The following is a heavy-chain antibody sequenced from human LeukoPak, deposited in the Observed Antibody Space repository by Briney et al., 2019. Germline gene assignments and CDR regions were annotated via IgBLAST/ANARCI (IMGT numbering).Heavy chain of an antibody. CDR1: GGSFSGYY. J-gene: IGHJ3*02. CDR3: ARSILQDIVVVPAAPLDAFDI. Sequence: SETLSLTCAVYGGSFSGYYWSWIRQPPGKGLEWIGEINHSGSTNYNPSIKSRVTISVDTSKNQFSLKLSSVTAADTAVYYCARSILQDIVVVPAAPLDAFDIWGQGTMVTVSS. D-gene: IGHD2-2*01. V-gene: IGHV4-34*01. CDR2: INHSGST.